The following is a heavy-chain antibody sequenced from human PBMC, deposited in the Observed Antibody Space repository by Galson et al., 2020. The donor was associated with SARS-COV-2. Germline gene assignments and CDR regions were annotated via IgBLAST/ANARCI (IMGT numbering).Heavy chain of an antibody. D-gene: IGHD5-18*01. CDR2: ISSSSSYI. CDR1: GFTFSSYS. V-gene: IGHV3-21*01. CDR3: ARVSLSHIQLWLPANYYFDY. J-gene: IGHJ4*02. Sequence: GGSLRLSCAASGFTFSSYSMNWVRQAPGKGLEWVSSISSSSSYIYYADPVKGRFTISRDNAKNSLYLQMNSLRAEDTAVYYCARVSLSHIQLWLPANYYFDYCGQGTLVIVSS.